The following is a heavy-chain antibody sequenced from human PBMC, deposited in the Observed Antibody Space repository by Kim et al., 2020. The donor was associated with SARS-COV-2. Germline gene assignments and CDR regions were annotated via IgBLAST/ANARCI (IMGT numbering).Heavy chain of an antibody. CDR3: ARSKTVVAAAGTGNRYFDL. V-gene: IGHV3-48*02. CDR2: ITSSGSPI. J-gene: IGHJ2*01. Sequence: GGSLRLSCATSGFTFSSYSMNWVRQAPGKGLEWLSFITSSGSPIYYADSVRGRLTIARDNPKRSLYLQMDSLRDDDTAVYYCARSKTVVAAAGTGNRYFDLWGRGTQVTVSS. D-gene: IGHD6-13*01. CDR1: GFTFSSYS.